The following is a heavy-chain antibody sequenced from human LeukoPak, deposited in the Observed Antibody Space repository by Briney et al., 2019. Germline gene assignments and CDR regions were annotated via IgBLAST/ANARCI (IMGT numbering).Heavy chain of an antibody. D-gene: IGHD3-22*01. CDR3: AREEWEYYDSSGYYWVDY. CDR2: MNPNSGNT. V-gene: IGHV1-8*01. Sequence: ASVKVSCKASGYTFTSYDINWVRQATGQGLEWMGWMNPNSGNTGYAQKFQGRVTMTRNTSISTAYMELSSLRSEDTAVYYCAREEWEYYDSSGYYWVDYWGQGTLVTVSS. J-gene: IGHJ4*02. CDR1: GYTFTSYD.